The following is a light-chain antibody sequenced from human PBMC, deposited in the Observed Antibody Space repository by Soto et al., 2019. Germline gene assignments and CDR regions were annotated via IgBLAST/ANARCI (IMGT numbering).Light chain of an antibody. J-gene: IGKJ2*01. V-gene: IGKV3-15*01. CDR2: GAS. Sequence: IVLTQSPGTLSLSPGERATLSCRSSESVSSNVAWYQQKPGQTPRLLIYGASTRATGVPPRFSGSRSGTEFTLTISSLQSEDFAVYYCQQYFNWPPYTFGQGTKVDIK. CDR1: ESVSSN. CDR3: QQYFNWPPYT.